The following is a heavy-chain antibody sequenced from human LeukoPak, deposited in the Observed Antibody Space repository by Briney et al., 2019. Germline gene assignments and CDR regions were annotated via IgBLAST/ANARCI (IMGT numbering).Heavy chain of an antibody. CDR2: ISSSSSNI. D-gene: IGHD2-15*01. V-gene: IGHV3-48*02. CDR3: AKSKFSCIGNNCYSPDY. CDR1: GFTFSSYS. J-gene: IGHJ4*02. Sequence: GGSLRLSCAASGFTFSSYSMNWVRQAPGKGLEWVSYISSSSSNISYADSVKGRFTISRDNAKNSLYLQINSLRDEDTAVYYCAKSKFSCIGNNCYSPDYWGQGTLVTVSS.